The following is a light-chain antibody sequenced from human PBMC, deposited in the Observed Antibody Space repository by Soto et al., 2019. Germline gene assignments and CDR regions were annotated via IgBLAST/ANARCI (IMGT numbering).Light chain of an antibody. CDR2: GAS. CDR1: QSVSINF. CDR3: QQYDSSPRT. V-gene: IGKV3-20*01. J-gene: IGKJ1*01. Sequence: ENVLTQSPGTLSLSPGERATLSCRASQSVSINFLAWYQQKPGQAPRLLIYGASNRATGIPDRFSGSGSGTDFTLTISRLEPEDFAVYYCQQYDSSPRTFGQGTKVEIK.